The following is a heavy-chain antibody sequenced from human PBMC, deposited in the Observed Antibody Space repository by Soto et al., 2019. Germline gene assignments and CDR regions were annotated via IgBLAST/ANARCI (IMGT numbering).Heavy chain of an antibody. Sequence: QVQLVQSGAEVKKPGASVKVSCKASGYTFTSYGISWVRQAPGQGLEWMGWISAYNGNTNYAQKLQGRVTMTTDTSTGTAYMELRGLRADDTAVYYCARGCTRCYLDYYYYGMDVWGQGTTVTVS. CDR2: ISAYNGNT. CDR1: GYTFTSYG. J-gene: IGHJ6*02. V-gene: IGHV1-18*01. CDR3: ARGCTRCYLDYYYYGMDV. D-gene: IGHD2-2*01.